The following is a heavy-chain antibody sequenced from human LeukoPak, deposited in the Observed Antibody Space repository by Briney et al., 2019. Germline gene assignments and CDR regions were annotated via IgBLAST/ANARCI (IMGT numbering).Heavy chain of an antibody. J-gene: IGHJ4*02. V-gene: IGHV3-7*04. CDR1: GFTFSSNW. CDR2: INPDGSAK. CDR3: ARGGQN. Sequence: GGSLRLSCAASGFTFSSNWMQWVRQAPGKGLEWVANINPDGSAKYYVDSLLGRFTISRDNAKNSLYLQMNSLRAEDTAVYYCARGGQNWGQGSLVTVSS. D-gene: IGHD5-12*01.